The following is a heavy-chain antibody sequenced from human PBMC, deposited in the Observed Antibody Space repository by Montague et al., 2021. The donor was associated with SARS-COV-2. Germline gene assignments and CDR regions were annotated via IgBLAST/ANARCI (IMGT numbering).Heavy chain of an antibody. D-gene: IGHD4-11*01. V-gene: IGHV3-30-3*01. Sequence: SLRLSCAASGFTFSSYAMHWVRQAPGKGLEWVAVISYDGINKYYADSVKGRFTTSRDNSKNTLYLQMNSLRGEDTAVYYCATDPDDYSYYGAFDYWGQGTLVTVSS. CDR1: GFTFSSYA. CDR3: ATDPDDYSYYGAFDY. J-gene: IGHJ4*02. CDR2: ISYDGINK.